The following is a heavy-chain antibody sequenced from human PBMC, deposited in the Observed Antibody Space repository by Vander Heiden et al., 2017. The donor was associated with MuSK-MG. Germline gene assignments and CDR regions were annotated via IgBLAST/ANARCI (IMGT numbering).Heavy chain of an antibody. CDR3: NTGGYYFDF. D-gene: IGHD3-10*01. CDR2: IKSKPDGGTA. Sequence: EVQLVESGGVLVKPGASLRLSCAASGFTFSNAWMNWVRQAPGKGLEWLGRIKSKPDGGTADYAAPVKGGFTISRDDSKNTVDLQRNSLKTEDAAIYYGNTGGYYFDFWGQGTLVTVSS. J-gene: IGHJ4*02. V-gene: IGHV3-15*01. CDR1: GFTFSNAW.